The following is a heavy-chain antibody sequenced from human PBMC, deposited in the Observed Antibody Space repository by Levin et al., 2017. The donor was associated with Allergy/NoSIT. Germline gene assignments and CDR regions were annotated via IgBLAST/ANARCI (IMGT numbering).Heavy chain of an antibody. CDR3: VRGIVAAADGMDV. CDR2: TYYRSRWYN. J-gene: IGHJ6*02. CDR1: GDSVSTNSGA. Sequence: TPSETLSLTCVISGDSVSTNSGAWNWIRQSPSRGLEWLGRTYYRSRWYNDYAPFLKSRVSFTPDTSKNQFTLQLSSVTAEDTGVYYCVRGIVAAADGMDVWGQGTTVTVSS. V-gene: IGHV6-1*01. D-gene: IGHD2-15*01.